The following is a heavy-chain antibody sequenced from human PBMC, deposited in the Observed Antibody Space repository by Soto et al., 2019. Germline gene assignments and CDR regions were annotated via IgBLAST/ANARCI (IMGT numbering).Heavy chain of an antibody. Sequence: EVPLVESGGGLVQPGGSLRLSCTASGFIVRNHEFNWVRQAPGKGLEWLSYINSDGTTYYAEAVKGRFTVSRDNAENSVHLQMSSLRAEDTAVYYCARETPHCGGDCFDYWGQGTLVTVSS. J-gene: IGHJ4*02. CDR1: GFIVRNHE. V-gene: IGHV3-48*03. D-gene: IGHD2-21*02. CDR3: ARETPHCGGDCFDY. CDR2: INSDGTT.